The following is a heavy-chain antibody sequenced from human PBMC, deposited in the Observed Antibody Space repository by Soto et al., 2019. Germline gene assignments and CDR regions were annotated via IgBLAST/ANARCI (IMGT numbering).Heavy chain of an antibody. D-gene: IGHD6-13*01. Sequence: ASVKVSCKASGGTFSSYRFNWVRQARGQGLEWLGGIVPIYRTADYAQKFQGRVTITADESTRTVYMELSSLKSQDTALYYCARDSGAKLSSSWGQGTLVTVSS. V-gene: IGHV1-69*13. J-gene: IGHJ4*02. CDR2: IVPIYRTA. CDR1: GGTFSSYR. CDR3: ARDSGAKLSSS.